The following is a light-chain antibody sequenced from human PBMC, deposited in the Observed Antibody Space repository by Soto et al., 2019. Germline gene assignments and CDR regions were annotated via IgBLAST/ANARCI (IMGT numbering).Light chain of an antibody. Sequence: EIVLTQSPGTLSLSPGERATLSCRASQSVSSNYLAWYQQKAGQAPRLLIYGASSRAAGIPDRFSGSGSGTDFTLTISRLEPEDFVVYYCQQYGGSPTFGQGTKLEIK. CDR2: GAS. V-gene: IGKV3-20*01. CDR3: QQYGGSPT. J-gene: IGKJ2*01. CDR1: QSVSSNY.